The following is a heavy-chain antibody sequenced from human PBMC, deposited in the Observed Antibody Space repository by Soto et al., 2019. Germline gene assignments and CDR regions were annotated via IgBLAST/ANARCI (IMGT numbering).Heavy chain of an antibody. J-gene: IGHJ3*02. D-gene: IGHD4-17*01. CDR1: GFTVSSNY. Sequence: VQLVESGGGLVQPGGSLRLSCAASGFTVSSNYMSWVRQAPGKGLEWVSVIYSGGSTYYADSVKGRFTISRDNSKNTLYLQMNSLRAEDTAVYYCARYDYGDYEDAFDIWGQGTMVTVSS. CDR3: ARYDYGDYEDAFDI. CDR2: IYSGGST. V-gene: IGHV3-66*01.